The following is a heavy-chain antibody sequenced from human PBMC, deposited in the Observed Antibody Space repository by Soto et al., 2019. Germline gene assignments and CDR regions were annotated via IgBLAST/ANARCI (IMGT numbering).Heavy chain of an antibody. J-gene: IGHJ4*02. Sequence: SXKVSFKATGYRXCSYGIGLVRQAPGQGLQWMGWISTHSCNTNFAQEFRDILTITTDTSTNTAYIDVRSLRSDDISVYYCVRVNEGVYYDSSGYYDFWGQGNRFTVS. CDR1: GYRXCSYG. CDR3: VRVNEGVYYDSSGYYDF. D-gene: IGHD3-22*01. V-gene: IGHV1-18*03. CDR2: ISTHSCNT.